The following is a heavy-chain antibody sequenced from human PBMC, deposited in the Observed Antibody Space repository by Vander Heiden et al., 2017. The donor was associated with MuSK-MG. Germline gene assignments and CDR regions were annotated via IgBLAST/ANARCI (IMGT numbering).Heavy chain of an antibody. CDR1: GGSVSSGSYY. CDR2: IYYSGST. V-gene: IGHV4-61*01. D-gene: IGHD2-2*01. Sequence: QVQLQESGPGLVKPSETLSLTCTVSGGSVSSGSYYWSWIRQPPGKGLEWIGYIYYSGSTNYNPSLKSRVTISVDTSKNQFSLKLSSVTAADTAVYYCARSVRATMIYYFDYWGQGTLVTVSS. J-gene: IGHJ4*02. CDR3: ARSVRATMIYYFDY.